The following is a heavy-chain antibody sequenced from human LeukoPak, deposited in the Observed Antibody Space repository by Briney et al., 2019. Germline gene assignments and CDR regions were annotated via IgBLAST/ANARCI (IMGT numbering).Heavy chain of an antibody. J-gene: IGHJ4*02. D-gene: IGHD3-3*01. CDR3: ARWASEGGAYYLES. V-gene: IGHV4-59*08. Sequence: SQTLSLTCTVSGGSISSYYWSWVRQPPGKGMEWIGHVHYTGGTSYNPSLKSRIAISLDMSKNQFSLKLNSMTATDTAVYYCARWASEGGAYYLESWGQGILVTVSS. CDR1: GGSISSYY. CDR2: VHYTGGT.